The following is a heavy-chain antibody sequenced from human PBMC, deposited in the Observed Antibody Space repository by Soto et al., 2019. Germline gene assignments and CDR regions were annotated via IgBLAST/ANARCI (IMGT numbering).Heavy chain of an antibody. V-gene: IGHV3-53*01. J-gene: IGHJ4*02. CDR1: GFTVSNNY. CDR2: IYSGGYT. CDR3: ATHPGGGGY. Sequence: EVQLVESGGGLIQPGGSLRLSCAVSGFTVSNNYMSWVRQAPGKGLEGVSVIYSGGYTAYGDSVKGRFTISRDNSKNTLILKMNTLAPDHPPVFYWATHPGGGGYWGQGTLVTVSS. D-gene: IGHD3-10*01.